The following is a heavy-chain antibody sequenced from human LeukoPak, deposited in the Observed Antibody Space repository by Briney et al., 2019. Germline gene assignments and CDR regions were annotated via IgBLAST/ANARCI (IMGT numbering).Heavy chain of an antibody. CDR1: GFTFSSYA. J-gene: IGHJ4*02. D-gene: IGHD6-19*01. Sequence: PGGSLRLSCAASGFTFSSYAMSWVRQAPGKGLEWVSAISGSGGSTYYADSVKGRFTISRHDSQNTLFLQMNSLRAEDTAVYYCARGGTPGFSTGRIDYWGQGTLVTVSS. V-gene: IGHV3-23*01. CDR3: ARGGTPGFSTGRIDY. CDR2: ISGSGGST.